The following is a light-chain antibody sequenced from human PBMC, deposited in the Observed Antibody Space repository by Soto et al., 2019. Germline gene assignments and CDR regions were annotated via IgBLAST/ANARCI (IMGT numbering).Light chain of an antibody. CDR3: AAWDDSLNGFYV. CDR1: SSNLGTNT. CDR2: NND. Sequence: QSVLTQPPSASGTPGQRVTISCSGSSSNLGTNTVNWYLQLPGTAPKLLIYNNDQRPSGVPERFSGSKSGTSASLAISGRQSEDEANYYCAAWDDSLNGFYVFGSGTKLTV. V-gene: IGLV1-44*01. J-gene: IGLJ1*01.